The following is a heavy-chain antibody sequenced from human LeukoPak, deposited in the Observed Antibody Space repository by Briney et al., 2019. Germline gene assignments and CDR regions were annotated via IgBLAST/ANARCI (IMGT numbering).Heavy chain of an antibody. CDR3: ARGIILRATRRGYSYGYVHFDY. Sequence: ASVKVSCKASGYSFTSYYMHWVRQAPGQGLEWMGWINPNSGGTNYAQKFQGRVTMTRDTSISTAYMELSRLRSDDTAVYYCARGIILRATRRGYSYGYVHFDYWGQGTLVTVSS. CDR2: INPNSGGT. D-gene: IGHD5-18*01. J-gene: IGHJ4*02. V-gene: IGHV1-2*02. CDR1: GYSFTSYY.